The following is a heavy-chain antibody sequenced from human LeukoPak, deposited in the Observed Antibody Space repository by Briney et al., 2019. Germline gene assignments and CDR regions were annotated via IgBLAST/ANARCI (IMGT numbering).Heavy chain of an antibody. V-gene: IGHV3-74*01. Sequence: GGSLRLSCAASGNYWMHWVRQAPGKGLVWVSHINSDGSWTSYADSVKGRFTISRDNAKSTLYMQLSSLRAEDTAVYYCARGSHYGMDVWGQGATVTVSS. CDR2: INSDGSWT. J-gene: IGHJ6*02. CDR3: ARGSHYGMDV. CDR1: GNYW.